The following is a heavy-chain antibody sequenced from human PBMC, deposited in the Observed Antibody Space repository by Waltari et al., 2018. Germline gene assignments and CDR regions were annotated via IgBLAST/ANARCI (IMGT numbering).Heavy chain of an antibody. CDR1: GGTFSSYA. CDR3: ARGSKGITMVRGVINWFDP. D-gene: IGHD3-10*01. J-gene: IGHJ5*02. Sequence: QVQLVQSGAEVKKPGSSVKVSCKASGGTFSSYAISWVRQAPGQGLEWMGGIIPIVGTANDAQKFQGRVTITADESTSTAYMELSSLRSEDTAVYYCARGSKGITMVRGVINWFDPWGQGTLVTVSS. CDR2: IIPIVGTA. V-gene: IGHV1-69*01.